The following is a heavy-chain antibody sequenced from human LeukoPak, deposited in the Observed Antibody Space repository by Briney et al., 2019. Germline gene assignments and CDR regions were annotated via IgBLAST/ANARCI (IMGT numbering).Heavy chain of an antibody. CDR3: AKTQDIVVVPAAIGAFDI. V-gene: IGHV3-9*01. CDR2: ISWNSGSI. J-gene: IGHJ3*02. Sequence: GGSLRLSCAASGFTFDDYAMHWVRQAPGKGLEWVSGISWNSGSIGYADSVKGRFTISRDNAKNSLYLQMNSLRAEDTALYYCAKTQDIVVVPAAIGAFDIWGQGTMVTASS. D-gene: IGHD2-2*01. CDR1: GFTFDDYA.